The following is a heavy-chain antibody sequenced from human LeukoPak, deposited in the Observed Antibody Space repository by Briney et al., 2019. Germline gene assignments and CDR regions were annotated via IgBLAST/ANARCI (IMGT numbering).Heavy chain of an antibody. CDR1: GGSISSYY. CDR3: ARDKGYFDWLLARYYYYGMDV. CDR2: IYYSGST. Sequence: SETLSLTCTVSGGSISSYYWSWIRQPPGKGLERIGYIYYSGSTNYNPSLKSRVTISVDTSKNQFSLKLSSVTAADTAVYYCARDKGYFDWLLARYYYYGMDVWGKGTTVTVSS. J-gene: IGHJ6*04. V-gene: IGHV4-59*01. D-gene: IGHD3-9*01.